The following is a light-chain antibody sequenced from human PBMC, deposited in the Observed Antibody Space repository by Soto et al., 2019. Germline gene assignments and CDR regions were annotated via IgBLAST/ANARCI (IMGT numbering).Light chain of an antibody. CDR3: QESYSPPPCT. Sequence: DMQMTQSPSSLSASVGDRVTITCRASQNIRNFLNWYQQKPGKAPNLLIFAASSLQSGVPSRFSGSGSGTDFTHTISSLHPEDFATYYWQESYSPPPCTFGQGTKVEIK. V-gene: IGKV1-39*01. CDR1: QNIRNF. J-gene: IGKJ1*01. CDR2: AAS.